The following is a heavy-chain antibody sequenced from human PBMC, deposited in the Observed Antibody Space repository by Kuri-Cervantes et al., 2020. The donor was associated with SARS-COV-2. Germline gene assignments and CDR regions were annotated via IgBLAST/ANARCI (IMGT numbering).Heavy chain of an antibody. CDR2: INPNSGGT. CDR1: GYIFTEYY. Sequence: ASVKVSCKASGYIFTEYYMHWVRQAPGQGLEWMGWINPNSGGTNYTQRFQGRVTMTRDTSISTAYMELSRLRSDDTAVYYCARGGLEVAGRVWFDHWGQGTLVTVSS. CDR3: ARGGLEVAGRVWFDH. V-gene: IGHV1-2*02. J-gene: IGHJ5*02. D-gene: IGHD6-19*01.